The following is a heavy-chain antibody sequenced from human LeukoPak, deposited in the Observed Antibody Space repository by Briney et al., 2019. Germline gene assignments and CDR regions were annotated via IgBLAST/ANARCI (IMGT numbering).Heavy chain of an antibody. D-gene: IGHD4-17*01. CDR1: DYSISSGYY. J-gene: IGHJ4*02. V-gene: IGHV4-38-2*02. CDR3: ARAGYGDCFDY. Sequence: SETLSLTCTVSDYSISSGYYWGWVRQPPGKGLEWIGSIYHTGSTFYNPSLKSRVTISVDTSKNQFSLRLNSVTAADTAVYYCARAGYGDCFDYWGQGTLVTVSS. CDR2: IYHTGST.